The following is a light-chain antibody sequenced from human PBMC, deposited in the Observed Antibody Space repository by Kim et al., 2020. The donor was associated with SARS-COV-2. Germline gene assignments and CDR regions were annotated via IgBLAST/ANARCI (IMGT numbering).Light chain of an antibody. CDR2: DDT. Sequence: APGKPASVTCGGTNIGSKSVHWYQQKPGQAPVLVVYDDTDRPSGIPERFSGSNSGNTATLTISRVEAGDEADYYCQVWDSSSDHVVFGGGTQLTVL. J-gene: IGLJ2*01. CDR3: QVWDSSSDHVV. CDR1: NIGSKS. V-gene: IGLV3-21*03.